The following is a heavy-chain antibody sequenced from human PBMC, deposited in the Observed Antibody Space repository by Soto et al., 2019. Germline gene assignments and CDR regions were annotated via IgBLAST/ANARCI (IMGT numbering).Heavy chain of an antibody. CDR1: GGSFSGYY. CDR3: ARGGPVLRFSGNHNWFDP. D-gene: IGHD3-10*02. V-gene: IGHV4-34*01. CDR2: INHSGST. J-gene: IGHJ5*02. Sequence: SETLSLTCAVYGGSFSGYYWSWIRQPPGKGLEWIGEINHSGSTNYNPYPESRVTISVDTSKNQFALKLSSVTAADTAVYYCARGGPVLRFSGNHNWFDPWGQGTLVTVSS.